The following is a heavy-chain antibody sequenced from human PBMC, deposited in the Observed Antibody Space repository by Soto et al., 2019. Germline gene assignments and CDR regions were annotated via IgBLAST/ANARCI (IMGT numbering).Heavy chain of an antibody. CDR3: GRGGYCSRTSCYRYNWFDP. CDR2: MNPNSGNT. Sequence: QVQLVQSGAEVKKPGASVKVSCKASGYTFTSYDINWVRQATGQGLEWMGWMNPNSGNTGYAQKFQGRVTMTRNNPYSTPYMELSSLRSEHPAVYCCGRGGYCSRTSCYRYNWFDPWGQGTLVTVS. V-gene: IGHV1-8*01. CDR1: GYTFTSYD. J-gene: IGHJ5*02. D-gene: IGHD2-2*01.